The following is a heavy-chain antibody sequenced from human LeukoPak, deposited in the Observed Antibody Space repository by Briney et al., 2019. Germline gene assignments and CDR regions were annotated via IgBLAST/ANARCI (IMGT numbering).Heavy chain of an antibody. D-gene: IGHD1-26*01. CDR2: IYYSGST. J-gene: IGHJ6*02. CDR3: ARAGPVGATSRHYYGMDV. Sequence: PSETLSLTCTVSGGSISSYYWSWIRQPPGKGLEWIGYIYYSGSTNYNPSLKSRVTISVDTSKNQFSLKLSSVTAADTAVYYCARAGPVGATSRHYYGMDVWGQGTTVTVSS. V-gene: IGHV4-59*01. CDR1: GGSISSYY.